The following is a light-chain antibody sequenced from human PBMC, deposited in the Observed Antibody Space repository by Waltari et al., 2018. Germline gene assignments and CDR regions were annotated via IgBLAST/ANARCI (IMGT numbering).Light chain of an antibody. J-gene: IGKJ1*01. V-gene: IGKV3-20*01. CDR3: QKYGTLPAT. Sequence: EIVLTQSPGTLSLSPGERATLFCRARQSVTRTLAWYQQTSGQAPRLLIYDASSRATGIPDRFSGSGYGTDFSLTISRLEPEDFAVYYCQKYGTLPATFGQGTKVEIK. CDR1: QSVTRT. CDR2: DAS.